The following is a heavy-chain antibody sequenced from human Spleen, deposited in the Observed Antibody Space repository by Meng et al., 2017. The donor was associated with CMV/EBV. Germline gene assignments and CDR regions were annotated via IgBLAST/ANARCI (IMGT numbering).Heavy chain of an antibody. CDR3: AKLVERSATNYYNGMDV. CDR2: IYSGGSST. Sequence: GGSLRLSCAVSGFTFSSYAMSWVRQAPGKGLEWVSVIYSGGSSTYYADSVKGRFTISRDNSKNTLYLQMNSLRAEDTAVYYCAKLVERSATNYYNGMDVWGQGTTVTVSS. V-gene: IGHV3-23*03. CDR1: GFTFSSYA. J-gene: IGHJ6*02.